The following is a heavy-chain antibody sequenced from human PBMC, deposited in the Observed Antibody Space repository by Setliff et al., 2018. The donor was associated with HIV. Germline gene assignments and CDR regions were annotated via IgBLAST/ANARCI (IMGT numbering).Heavy chain of an antibody. CDR1: GPSINIHY. D-gene: IGHD1-7*01. Sequence: SETLSLTCTVSGPSINIHYWSWIRQSPGKAFEWIGYIYSTGSTNYNPSLTSRVIISIDTSRNQFSLKLSSVTGADTAVYYCARVSSVIELQGGDYFDSWGQGLLVTVS. J-gene: IGHJ4*02. CDR2: IYSTGST. V-gene: IGHV4-59*11. CDR3: ARVSSVIELQGGDYFDS.